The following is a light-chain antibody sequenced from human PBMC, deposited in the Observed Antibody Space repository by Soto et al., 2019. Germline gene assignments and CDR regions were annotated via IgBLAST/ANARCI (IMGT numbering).Light chain of an antibody. J-gene: IGLJ2*01. Sequence: QSVLTQPPSVSGAPGQRVTISCTGSSSNIGAGYDVHWYQQLPGTAPKLLIYGNSNRPSGVPDRVSGSKSGTSASLAITGLQAEDEADYYCQSYDSSLTLFGGGTKLTVL. V-gene: IGLV1-40*01. CDR3: QSYDSSLTL. CDR1: SSNIGAGYD. CDR2: GNS.